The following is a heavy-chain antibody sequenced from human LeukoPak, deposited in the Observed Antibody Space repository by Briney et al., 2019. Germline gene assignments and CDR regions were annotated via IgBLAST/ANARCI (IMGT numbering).Heavy chain of an antibody. J-gene: IGHJ4*02. Sequence: PSETLSLTCTVSGGSISTYYWSWIRQPAGRGLEWIGRIYTSGSTNYNPSLKSRVTVSVDTSKNQFSLKLSSVTAADTAVYYCARHGCSSTSCPLDYWGQGTLVTVSS. CDR2: IYTSGST. CDR1: GGSISTYY. D-gene: IGHD2-2*01. V-gene: IGHV4-4*07. CDR3: ARHGCSSTSCPLDY.